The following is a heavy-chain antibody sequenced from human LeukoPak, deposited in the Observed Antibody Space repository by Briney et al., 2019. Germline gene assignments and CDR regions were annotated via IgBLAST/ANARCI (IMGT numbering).Heavy chain of an antibody. CDR3: ARTDVDTAMVPPYYFDY. J-gene: IGHJ4*02. CDR1: GFTFSSYW. D-gene: IGHD5-18*01. V-gene: IGHV3-74*03. CDR2: INTDGSST. Sequence: PGGSLRLSCAASGFTFSSYWMHWVRQAPGKGLMWVSGINTDGSSTMYADSVKGRFTISRDNAKNTLYLQMNSLRAEDTAVYYCARTDVDTAMVPPYYFDYWGQGTLVTVSS.